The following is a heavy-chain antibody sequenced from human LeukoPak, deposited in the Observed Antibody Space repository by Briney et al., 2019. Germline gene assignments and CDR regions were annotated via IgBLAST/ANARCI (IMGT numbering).Heavy chain of an antibody. J-gene: IGHJ4*02. CDR3: AKKPATIKFPFDI. CDR1: GFSFSTYD. V-gene: IGHV3-23*01. Sequence: PGGSLRLSCVGSGFSFSTYDMGWVRQTPGKGLEWVSAISTTGGYTEDADSVKGRFTISRDNSHNTLFLQMHSLRAEDTAVYYCAKKPATIKFPFDIWGQGTLVTVSP. D-gene: IGHD5-24*01. CDR2: ISTTGGYT.